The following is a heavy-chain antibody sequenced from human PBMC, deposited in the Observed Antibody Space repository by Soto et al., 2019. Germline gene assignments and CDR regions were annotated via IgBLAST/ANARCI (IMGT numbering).Heavy chain of an antibody. CDR1: GGTFSSYA. CDR3: ARGPPIWDSSGYYSRLWYFDL. V-gene: IGHV1-69*06. CDR2: IIPIFGTA. J-gene: IGHJ2*01. D-gene: IGHD3-22*01. Sequence: SVKVSCKASGGTFSSYAISWVRQAPGQGLEWMGGIIPIFGTANYAQKFQGRVTITADKSTSTAYMELSSLRSEDTAVYYCARGPPIWDSSGYYSRLWYFDLWGRGTLVTVSS.